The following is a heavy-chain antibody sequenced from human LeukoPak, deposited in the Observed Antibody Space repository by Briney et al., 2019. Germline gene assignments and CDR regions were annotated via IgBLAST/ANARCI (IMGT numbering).Heavy chain of an antibody. CDR3: ASGSYYDSSDYYYFRK. J-gene: IGHJ4*02. CDR1: GYTFTGYY. V-gene: IGHV1-2*06. CDR2: INCSSGDT. D-gene: IGHD3-22*01. Sequence: ASVKVSCKTSGYTFTGYYMHWVRQAPGQGLEWMGRINCSSGDTNYAQKFQGRVIMTRDTSISTAYMELSRLRSDDTAVYYCASGSYYDSSDYYYFRKWGQGTLVTVSS.